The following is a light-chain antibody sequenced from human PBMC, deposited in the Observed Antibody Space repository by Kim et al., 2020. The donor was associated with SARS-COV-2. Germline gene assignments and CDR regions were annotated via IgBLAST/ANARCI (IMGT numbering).Light chain of an antibody. CDR2: QDN. CDR3: QAWDSSTAV. V-gene: IGLV3-1*01. J-gene: IGLJ2*01. Sequence: SVSPGQTASITCSGDKLGDKYACWYQQKPRQSPVLVIYQDNKRPSGIPERFSGSNSGNTATLTISGTQAMDEADYYCQAWDSSTAVFGGGTKLTVL. CDR1: KLGDKY.